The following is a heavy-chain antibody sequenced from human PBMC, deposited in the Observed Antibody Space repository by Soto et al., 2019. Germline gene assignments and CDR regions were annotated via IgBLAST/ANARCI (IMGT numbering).Heavy chain of an antibody. D-gene: IGHD1-26*01. V-gene: IGHV4-59*08. J-gene: IGHJ4*02. CDR1: GGSIRSYY. Sequence: QVQLQESGPGLVKPSETLSLTCTVSGGSIRSYYWSWIRQPPGKGLEWIAYIHYSGSTDYNPSLKSRVTISLDKSKNQFSLKLTSVTAADTAVYHCARHGLGLDYWGQGTLVTVSS. CDR3: ARHGLGLDY. CDR2: IHYSGST.